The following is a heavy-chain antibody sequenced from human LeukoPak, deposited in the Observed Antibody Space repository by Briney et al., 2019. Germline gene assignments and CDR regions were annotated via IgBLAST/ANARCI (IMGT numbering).Heavy chain of an antibody. CDR1: GGSISSYY. V-gene: IGHV4-59*01. J-gene: IGHJ4*02. D-gene: IGHD6-13*01. CDR3: ARSQGSSWYSGFDY. CDR2: IYYSGST. Sequence: PSETLSLTCTVSGGSISSYYWSWIRQPPGKGLEWIGYIYYSGSTNYNPSLKSRVTISVDTSKNQFSLKLSSVTAADTAVYYCARSQGSSWYSGFDYWGQGTLVTVSS.